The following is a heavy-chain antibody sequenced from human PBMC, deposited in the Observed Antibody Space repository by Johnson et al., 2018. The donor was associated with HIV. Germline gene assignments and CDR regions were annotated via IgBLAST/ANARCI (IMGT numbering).Heavy chain of an antibody. J-gene: IGHJ3*02. Sequence: VQLMESGGGVVRPGGSLRLSCVVSGFKFDDYGMNWVRQAPGKGLEWVSGINGNGGSTTYADSVKGRFTISRDNAKNSLYLQMNSLRDEDTALYYCARDPNYNSVDAFDIWGQGTMVTVSS. V-gene: IGHV3-20*04. CDR2: INGNGGST. D-gene: IGHD3-10*01. CDR1: GFKFDDYG. CDR3: ARDPNYNSVDAFDI.